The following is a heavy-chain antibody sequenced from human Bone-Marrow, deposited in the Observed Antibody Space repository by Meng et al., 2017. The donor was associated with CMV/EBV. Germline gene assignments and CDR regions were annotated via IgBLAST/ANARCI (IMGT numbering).Heavy chain of an antibody. Sequence: GESLKISCAASGFTFSSHIMNWVRQAPGKGLEWVSSISSSSSYIYYADSVKGRFTISRDNAKNSLYLQMNSLRAEDTAVYYCARDPYYYDSSGYLPGWFDPWGQGTLVTVSS. CDR2: ISSSSSYI. V-gene: IGHV3-21*01. CDR1: GFTFSSHI. J-gene: IGHJ5*02. CDR3: ARDPYYYDSSGYLPGWFDP. D-gene: IGHD3-22*01.